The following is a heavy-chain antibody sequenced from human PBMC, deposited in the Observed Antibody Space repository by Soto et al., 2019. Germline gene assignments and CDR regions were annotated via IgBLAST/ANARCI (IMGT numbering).Heavy chain of an antibody. J-gene: IGHJ4*02. CDR3: ARDSGYGLQFYFVS. D-gene: IGHD5-12*01. CDR2: INPKSGGT. Sequence: QVQLVQSGAEVKKPGASVKVSCKASGYSFTDYHIHWVRQAPGQGLEWLGRINPKSGGTSTAQKFQGWVTFSADQSTSTAYMELHSLTSADTAVYYCARDSGYGLQFYFVSWGQGTLVTVSS. V-gene: IGHV1-2*04. CDR1: GYSFTDYH.